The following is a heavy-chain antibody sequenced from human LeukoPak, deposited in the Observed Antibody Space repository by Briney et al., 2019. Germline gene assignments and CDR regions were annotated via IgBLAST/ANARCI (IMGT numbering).Heavy chain of an antibody. Sequence: SETLPLTCTVSGGSISSSSYYWGWIRQPPGKGLEWIGSIYYSGSTYYNPSLKSRVTISVDTSKNQFSLKLSSVTAADTAVYYCARDLNGGRMSWFDPWGQGTLVTVSS. CDR1: GGSISSSSYY. CDR2: IYYSGST. J-gene: IGHJ5*02. V-gene: IGHV4-39*07. CDR3: ARDLNGGRMSWFDP. D-gene: IGHD3-16*01.